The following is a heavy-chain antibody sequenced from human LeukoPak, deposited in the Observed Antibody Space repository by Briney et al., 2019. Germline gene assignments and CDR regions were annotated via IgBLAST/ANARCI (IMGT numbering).Heavy chain of an antibody. Sequence: ASVKLSCKASAYTFTGYYIHWVRQAPGQGLEWLGWINPDSGGTNYAQKFQGRVTMTRDTSISTAYMEVSRLRSDDTAVYYCAREGSGWYGNFDYWGQGTLVTVSS. J-gene: IGHJ4*02. D-gene: IGHD6-19*01. CDR2: INPDSGGT. CDR3: AREGSGWYGNFDY. CDR1: AYTFTGYY. V-gene: IGHV1-2*02.